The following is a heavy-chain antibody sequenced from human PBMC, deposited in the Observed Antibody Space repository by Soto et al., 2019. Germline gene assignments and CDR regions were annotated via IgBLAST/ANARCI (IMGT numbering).Heavy chain of an antibody. CDR1: GFTFSTYS. J-gene: IGHJ4*02. D-gene: IGHD6-13*01. Sequence: EVQLVESGGGLVKPGGSLRLSCAASGFTFSTYSMNWVRQAPGKGLEWVSSISSSSSYIYYADSVKGRFTISRDNPKTSLYLQMNSLRAEDTAVYYCARPRPAIAAVWGQGTRVTVSS. V-gene: IGHV3-21*01. CDR3: ARPRPAIAAV. CDR2: ISSSSSYI.